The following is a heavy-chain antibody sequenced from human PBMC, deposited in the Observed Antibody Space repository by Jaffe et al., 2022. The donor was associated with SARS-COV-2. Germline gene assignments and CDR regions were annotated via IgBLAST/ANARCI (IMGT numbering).Heavy chain of an antibody. J-gene: IGHJ4*02. D-gene: IGHD4-17*01. CDR3: ARAMDYGGNSGGFDY. V-gene: IGHV3-30*04. Sequence: QVQLVESGGGVVQPGRSLRLSCAASGFTFSSYAMHWVRQAPGKGLEWVAVISYDGSNKYYADSVKGRFTISRDNSKNTLYLQMNSLRAEDTAVYYCARAMDYGGNSGGFDYWGQGTLVTVSS. CDR1: GFTFSSYA. CDR2: ISYDGSNK.